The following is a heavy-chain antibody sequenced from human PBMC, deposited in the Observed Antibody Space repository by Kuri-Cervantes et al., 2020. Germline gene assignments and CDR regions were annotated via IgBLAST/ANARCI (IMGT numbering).Heavy chain of an antibody. J-gene: IGHJ4*02. Sequence: SCAASGFTFDDYAMHWVRQAPGKGLEWVSGISWNSGSIGYADSVKGRFTISRDNAKNSLYLQMNSLRAEDTALYYCAKETTPGIAAAGTRGGFDYWGQGTLVTVSS. D-gene: IGHD6-13*01. CDR3: AKETTPGIAAAGTRGGFDY. CDR2: ISWNSGSI. CDR1: GFTFDDYA. V-gene: IGHV3-9*01.